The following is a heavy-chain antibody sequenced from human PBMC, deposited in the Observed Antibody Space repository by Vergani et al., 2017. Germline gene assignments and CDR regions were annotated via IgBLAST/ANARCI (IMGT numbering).Heavy chain of an antibody. CDR3: ARSPNAGFDY. CDR2: ISGGSVDL. V-gene: IGHV3-21*01. Sequence: EVLLVESGGGLVKPGGSLRLSCAVSGFTFSSYTMDWVRQAPGKAPEWVASISGGSVDLYYADSVKGRFTISRDNAKNSLYLQMNSLRAEDTALYYCARSPNAGFDYWGQGSLVTVSS. J-gene: IGHJ4*02. CDR1: GFTFSSYT.